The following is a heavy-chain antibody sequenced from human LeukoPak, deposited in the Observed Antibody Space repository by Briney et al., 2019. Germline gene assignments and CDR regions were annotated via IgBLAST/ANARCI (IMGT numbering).Heavy chain of an antibody. Sequence: SETLSLTCTVSGGSISTYYWSWIRQPPGKGLEWIGYIYYSGNTNYNPSLKSRVTISVDTSKNQFSLKLTSVTAADTAVYYCARRPPDTGYGMGVRGQGTTVTVSS. CDR3: ARRPPDTGYGMGV. CDR1: GGSISTYY. J-gene: IGHJ6*02. D-gene: IGHD3-9*01. V-gene: IGHV4-59*13. CDR2: IYYSGNT.